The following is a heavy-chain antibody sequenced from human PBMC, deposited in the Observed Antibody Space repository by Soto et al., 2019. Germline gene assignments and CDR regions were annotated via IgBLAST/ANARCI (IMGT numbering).Heavy chain of an antibody. D-gene: IGHD5-12*01. J-gene: IGHJ3*02. Sequence: QVQLVQSGAEVKKPGASVKVSCKASGYSFITSYYMHWVRQAPGQGLEWMGIINPTGSMTKYSQRFQGRLTMTRDTSTSTDYIELTTLTSEDTAGYFFARDTGYDHDAFDIWGQGTMVTVSS. CDR3: ARDTGYDHDAFDI. CDR1: GYSFITSYY. CDR2: INPTGSMT. V-gene: IGHV1-46*01.